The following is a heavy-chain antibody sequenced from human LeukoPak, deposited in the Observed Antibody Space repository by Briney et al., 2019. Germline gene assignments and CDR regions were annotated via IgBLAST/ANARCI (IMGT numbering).Heavy chain of an antibody. CDR2: IYSGRTI. D-gene: IGHD2-2*01. V-gene: IGHV4-39*01. CDR3: VRHDGRGGSSTNGEIDY. J-gene: IGHJ4*02. Sequence: SETLSLTCTISAASISSSSHHWGWIRQSPGKGLEWIGSIYSGRTIYYSPSLNSRVTISVVTSKDQFILQLNSVTAADTAVYYCVRHDGRGGSSTNGEIDYWGQGTLVTVSS. CDR1: AASISSSSHH.